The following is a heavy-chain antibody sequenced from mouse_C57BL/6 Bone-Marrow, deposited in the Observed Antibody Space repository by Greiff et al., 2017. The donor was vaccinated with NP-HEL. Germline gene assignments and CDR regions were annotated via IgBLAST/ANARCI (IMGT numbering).Heavy chain of an antibody. V-gene: IGHV1-54*01. J-gene: IGHJ3*01. CDR3: ARSSTEAY. D-gene: IGHD5-1*01. CDR2: INPGSGGT. CDR1: GYAFTNYL. Sequence: VQLQQSGAELVRPGTSVKVSCKASGYAFTNYLIEWVKQRPGQGLEWIGVINPGSGGTNYNEKFKGKATLTADKSSSTAYMQLSSLTSEDSAVYFCARSSTEAYGGQGTLVTVSA.